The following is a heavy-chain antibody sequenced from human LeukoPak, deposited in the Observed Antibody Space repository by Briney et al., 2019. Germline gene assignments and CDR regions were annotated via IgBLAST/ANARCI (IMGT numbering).Heavy chain of an antibody. CDR3: ARDYASGWTRAVDY. CDR2: INPNSGNI. J-gene: IGHJ4*02. V-gene: IGHV1-2*02. D-gene: IGHD6-19*01. Sequence: ASVKVSCKASGYTFTGYYIHWVRQAPGQGLEWMGWINPNSGNIKYGQKFQGRVTMTRDTSIGTAYMELSRLTSDDTAVFYCARDYASGWTRAVDYWGQGTLVTVSS. CDR1: GYTFTGYY.